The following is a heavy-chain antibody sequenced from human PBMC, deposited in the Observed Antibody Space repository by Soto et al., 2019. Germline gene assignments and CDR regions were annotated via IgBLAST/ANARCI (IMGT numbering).Heavy chain of an antibody. J-gene: IGHJ2*01. CDR1: GGTFSNYP. D-gene: IGHD5-12*01. CDR2: IIPIFGTV. CDR3: ARGNHRWLQLWFFNL. Sequence: QVQLVQSGAEVKKPGSSVKVSCKASGGTFSNYPISWVRQAPGQGLEWMGGIIPIFGTVNYSQKFQGRVTITADESRSTASMELGSLRSEDTAVYYCARGNHRWLQLWFFNLWGRGTLVTVSS. V-gene: IGHV1-69*12.